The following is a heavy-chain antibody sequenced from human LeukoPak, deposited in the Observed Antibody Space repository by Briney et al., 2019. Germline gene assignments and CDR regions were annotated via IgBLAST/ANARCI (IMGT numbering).Heavy chain of an antibody. J-gene: IGHJ4*02. V-gene: IGHV3-23*01. CDR3: AKGRGYCSSTSCQGGFDY. CDR1: GFTFSSYA. Sequence: PGGSLRLSCAASGFTFSSYAMSWVRQAPGKGLEWVSAISGSGGSTYYADSVKGRFTISRDNSKNTLYLQMNSLRAEDTAVYYCAKGRGYCSSTSCQGGFDYWGQGTLVTVSS. D-gene: IGHD2-2*03. CDR2: ISGSGGST.